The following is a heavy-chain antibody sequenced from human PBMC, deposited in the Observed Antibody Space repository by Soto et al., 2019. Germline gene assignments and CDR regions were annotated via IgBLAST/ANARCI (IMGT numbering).Heavy chain of an antibody. D-gene: IGHD6-19*01. CDR1: GFSFRSYA. J-gene: IGHJ3*02. CDR3: AKDRHFGLVDAFDI. CDR2: ISGSGGST. V-gene: IGHV3-23*01. Sequence: GGSLRLSCAASGFSFRSYAMHWVRQAPGKGLEWVSAISGSGGSTYYADSVKGRFTISRDNSKNTLYLQMNSLRAEDTAVYYCAKDRHFGLVDAFDIWGQGTMVTVSS.